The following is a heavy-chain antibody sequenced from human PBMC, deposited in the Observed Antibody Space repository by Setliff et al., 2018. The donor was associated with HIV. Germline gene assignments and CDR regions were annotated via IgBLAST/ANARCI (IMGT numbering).Heavy chain of an antibody. V-gene: IGHV1-18*01. J-gene: IGHJ5*02. Sequence: WASVKVSCKASGYTFTSYGISWVRQAPGQGLEWMGWISAYNGNTNYAQKLQGRVTMTTDTSTSTAYMELRSLRSDDTAVYYCARPAYYYGSGSYNWFDPWGQGTLVTVSS. D-gene: IGHD3-10*01. CDR2: ISAYNGNT. CDR3: ARPAYYYGSGSYNWFDP. CDR1: GYTFTSYG.